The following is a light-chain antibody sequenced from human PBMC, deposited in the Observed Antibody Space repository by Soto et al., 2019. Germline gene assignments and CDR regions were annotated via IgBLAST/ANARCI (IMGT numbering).Light chain of an antibody. Sequence: DIQMTQSPSSLSASVGDRITITCQASQDINKYLNWYQQKLGKAPMLLFYDASKLQRGVPSRFSRSGSGTHFSLSISSLQPEDIATYYCQQSENGPLTFGRGNKVDLK. CDR2: DAS. CDR3: QQSENGPLT. J-gene: IGKJ4*01. CDR1: QDINKY. V-gene: IGKV1-33*01.